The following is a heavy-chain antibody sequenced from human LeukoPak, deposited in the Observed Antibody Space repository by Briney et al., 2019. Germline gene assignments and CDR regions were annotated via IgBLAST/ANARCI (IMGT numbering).Heavy chain of an antibody. CDR1: GFTFDDYG. CDR3: ARVDSSGWYHNDY. CDR2: IISSTTYT. J-gene: IGHJ4*02. D-gene: IGHD6-19*01. V-gene: IGHV3-21*01. Sequence: GGSLRLSCAASGFTFDDYGMSWVRRAPGKGLEWVSSIISSTTYTYYADSVRGRFTISRDNAKSSLYLQMNSLRPEDTAVYYCARVDSSGWYHNDYWGQGTLVTVSS.